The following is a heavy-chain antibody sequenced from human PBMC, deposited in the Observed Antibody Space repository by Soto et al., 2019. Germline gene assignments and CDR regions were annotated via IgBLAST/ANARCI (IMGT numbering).Heavy chain of an antibody. J-gene: IGHJ6*02. CDR1: GFTFSSYG. Sequence: GGSLRLSCAASGFTFSSYGMHWVRQAPGKGLEWVAVIWYDGSNKYYADSVKGRFTISRDNSKNTLYLQMNSLRAEDTAVYYCARDSRQQLGIMDVWGQGTTVTVSS. CDR3: ARDSRQQLGIMDV. D-gene: IGHD6-13*01. CDR2: IWYDGSNK. V-gene: IGHV3-33*01.